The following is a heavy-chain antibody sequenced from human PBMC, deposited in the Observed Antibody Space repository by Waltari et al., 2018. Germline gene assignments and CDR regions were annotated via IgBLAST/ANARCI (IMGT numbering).Heavy chain of an antibody. Sequence: QVQLQESGPGLVKPSETLSLTCTVSGGSISSYYWSWIRQPAGKGLEWIGRIYTSGSTNHNPSPKSRVTMSVDTSKNQFSLKLSSVTAADPAVYYCARSGSVVTPGYYMDVWGKGTTVTISS. CDR2: IYTSGST. V-gene: IGHV4-4*07. J-gene: IGHJ6*03. CDR1: GGSISSYY. CDR3: ARSGSVVTPGYYMDV. D-gene: IGHD2-15*01.